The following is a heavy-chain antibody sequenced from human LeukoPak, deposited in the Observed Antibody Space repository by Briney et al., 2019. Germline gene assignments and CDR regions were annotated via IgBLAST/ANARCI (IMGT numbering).Heavy chain of an antibody. CDR3: ARGGSSSSLQDWFDP. D-gene: IGHD6-13*01. CDR2: ISVDGSGK. V-gene: IGHV3-7*01. CDR1: GFTLTKYW. J-gene: IGHJ5*02. Sequence: GGSLRLSCAASGFTLTKYWMTWVRQAPGMVLEWVASISVDGSGKVYVDSVKGRFTISRDNAQNSLYLQMDNLRAEDTAVYYCARGGSSSSLQDWFDPWGQGTLVTVSS.